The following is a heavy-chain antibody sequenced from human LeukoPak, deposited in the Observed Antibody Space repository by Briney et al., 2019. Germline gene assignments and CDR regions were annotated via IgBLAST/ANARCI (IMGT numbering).Heavy chain of an antibody. CDR3: ARDQVGTTGTTSEAFDI. V-gene: IGHV4-30-2*01. Sequence: PSETLSLTCTVSGGSISSGGYYWTCLRQPPGKGLEWITYIDRNGNTYYNPSLKSRVTISVDRSKNQFSLKLSSVTAADTAVYYCARDQVGTTGTTSEAFDIWGQGTMVTVSS. D-gene: IGHD1-1*01. J-gene: IGHJ3*02. CDR1: GGSISSGGYY. CDR2: IDRNGNT.